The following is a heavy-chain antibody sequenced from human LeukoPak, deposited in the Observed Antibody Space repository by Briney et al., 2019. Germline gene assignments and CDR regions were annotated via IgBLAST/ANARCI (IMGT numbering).Heavy chain of an antibody. Sequence: PSETLSLTCTVSGGSLSSSGYYWGWIRQPPGKGLEWIGSIYYSGTTYYNPSLKSRVTISVDTSKSQFSLKLSSVTAADTAVYYCARHRHYYDSTSTGDYWGQGTLVTVSS. CDR1: GGSLSSSGYY. J-gene: IGHJ4*02. V-gene: IGHV4-39*01. CDR2: IYYSGTT. D-gene: IGHD3-22*01. CDR3: ARHRHYYDSTSTGDY.